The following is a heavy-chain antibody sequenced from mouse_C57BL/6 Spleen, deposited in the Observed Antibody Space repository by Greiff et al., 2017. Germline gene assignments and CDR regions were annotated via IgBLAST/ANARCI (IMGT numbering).Heavy chain of an antibody. D-gene: IGHD2-1*01. CDR3: ARQGPIYYGNYRDY. J-gene: IGHJ2*01. V-gene: IGHV5-9*01. CDR1: GFTFSSYT. CDR2: ISGGGGHT. Sequence: EVQRVESGGGLVKPGGSLKLSCAASGFTFSSYTMSWVRQTPEKGLEWVATISGGGGHTYYPDSVKGRFTISRDNAKNTLYRQMSSLGSEDTALYYCARQGPIYYGNYRDYWGQGTTRTVSS.